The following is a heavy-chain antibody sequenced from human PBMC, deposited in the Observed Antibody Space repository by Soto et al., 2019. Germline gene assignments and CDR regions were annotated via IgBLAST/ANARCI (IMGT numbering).Heavy chain of an antibody. CDR3: ARVYHYDSGAIFHDSSAIFHY. J-gene: IGHJ4*02. V-gene: IGHV3-48*02. Sequence: GGSLRLSXAASGFTFSSYSMNWVRQAPGKGPEWISYIRSSGSDIYYADSVKGRFTISRDNAKNSLYLQMNSLRDEDTAVYYCARVYHYDSGAIFHDSSAIFHYWGQGTLVTVSS. CDR2: IRSSGSDI. CDR1: GFTFSSYS. D-gene: IGHD3-22*01.